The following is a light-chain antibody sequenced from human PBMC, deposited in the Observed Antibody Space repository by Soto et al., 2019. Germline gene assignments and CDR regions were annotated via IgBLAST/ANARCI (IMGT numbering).Light chain of an antibody. CDR1: QSISSY. Sequence: DIQLTQSPSSLSASVGDRVTLTCRASQSISSYLNWYQQKPGKAPKLLIYAASSLQSGVPSRFSGSGSGTDFTLTISSLQPEDFATYYCLQDYNYPYTFGQGTKVDI. V-gene: IGKV1-39*01. CDR2: AAS. J-gene: IGKJ2*01. CDR3: LQDYNYPYT.